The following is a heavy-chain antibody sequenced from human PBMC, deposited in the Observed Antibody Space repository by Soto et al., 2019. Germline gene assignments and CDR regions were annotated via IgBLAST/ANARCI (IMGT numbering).Heavy chain of an antibody. V-gene: IGHV3-30-3*01. CDR2: ISYDGSNK. CDR3: AIGTMATITGYYYGMDV. D-gene: IGHD5-12*01. J-gene: IGHJ6*02. Sequence: QVQLVESGGGVVQPGRSLRLSCAASGFTFSSYAMHWVRQAPGKGLEWVAVISYDGSNKYYADSVKGRFTISRDNSKNTLYLQMNSLRAEDTAVYYCAIGTMATITGYYYGMDVWGQGTTVTVSS. CDR1: GFTFSSYA.